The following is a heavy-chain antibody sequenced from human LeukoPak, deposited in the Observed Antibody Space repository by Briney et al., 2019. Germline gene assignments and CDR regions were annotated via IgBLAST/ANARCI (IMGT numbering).Heavy chain of an antibody. CDR3: ARDEAYGFDT. Sequence: PVGSLRLSCAASGFTFSTYSMNWVRQAPGKGLEWLSYIRSGGTINYADSVKGRFIISRDNAKNSLYLQMNSLRDEDTAVYYCARDEAYGFDTWGQGTMVTVSS. CDR2: IRSGGTI. V-gene: IGHV3-48*02. CDR1: GFTFSTYS. J-gene: IGHJ3*02.